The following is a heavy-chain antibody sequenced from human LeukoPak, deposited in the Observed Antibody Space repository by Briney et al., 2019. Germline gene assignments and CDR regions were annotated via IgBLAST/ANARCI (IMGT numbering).Heavy chain of an antibody. Sequence: SETLSLTCTVSGYSFSSGYCWGWIRQPPGKGLEWIGTIYHSGSTYYNPSLKSRVTISVDTSKNQFSLKLSSVTAADTAVYYCARDGGPIAARAFDYWGQGTLVTVSS. CDR2: IYHSGST. CDR1: GYSFSSGYC. J-gene: IGHJ4*02. D-gene: IGHD6-6*01. V-gene: IGHV4-38-2*02. CDR3: ARDGGPIAARAFDY.